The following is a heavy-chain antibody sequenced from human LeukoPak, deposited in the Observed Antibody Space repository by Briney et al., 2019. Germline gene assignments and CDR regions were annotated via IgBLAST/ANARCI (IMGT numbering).Heavy chain of an antibody. Sequence: GGALRLSCAASGFTFSSYEMNWVRQAPGKGLEWVSYISSSGSTIYYADSVKGRFTISRDNAKNSLYLQMNSPRADEKAVYYCAKDEGSTMIVVVITGFDYWGQGTLVTVSS. V-gene: IGHV3-48*03. CDR1: GFTFSSYE. CDR2: ISSSGSTI. CDR3: AKDEGSTMIVVVITGFDY. J-gene: IGHJ4*02. D-gene: IGHD3-22*01.